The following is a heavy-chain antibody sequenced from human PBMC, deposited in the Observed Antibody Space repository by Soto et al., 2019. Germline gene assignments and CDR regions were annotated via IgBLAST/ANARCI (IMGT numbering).Heavy chain of an antibody. D-gene: IGHD3-10*01. J-gene: IGHJ5*02. V-gene: IGHV3-23*01. CDR2: ISGSGGST. Sequence: GALRLSCAASGFTFSSYAMSWVRQAPGKGLEWVSAISGSGGSTYYADSVKGRFTISRDNSKNTLYLQMNSLRAEDTAVYYCARAITMVRGVIITNWFDPWGQGTLVTVSS. CDR3: ARAITMVRGVIITNWFDP. CDR1: GFTFSSYA.